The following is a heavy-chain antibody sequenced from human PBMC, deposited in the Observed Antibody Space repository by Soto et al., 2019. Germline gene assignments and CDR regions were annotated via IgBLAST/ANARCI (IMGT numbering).Heavy chain of an antibody. V-gene: IGHV3-30*18. Sequence: GGSLRLSCAASGFTFSNYAMHWVRQAPGKGLEWVALTSYDGNNEYYTDSVKGRFTISRDNSKNTLFLQMNSPRPEDTAVYYCAKDSHVGSGWQLTADYWGQGTLVTVSS. D-gene: IGHD6-19*01. CDR1: GFTFSNYA. CDR3: AKDSHVGSGWQLTADY. CDR2: TSYDGNNE. J-gene: IGHJ4*02.